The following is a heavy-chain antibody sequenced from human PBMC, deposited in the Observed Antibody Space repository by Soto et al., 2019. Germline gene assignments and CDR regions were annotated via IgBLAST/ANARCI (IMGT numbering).Heavy chain of an antibody. Sequence: EVQLVESGGGLVKPGGSLRLSCAASGFTFNTYDMNWVRQAPGKGLEWVSSITTSSAYIYYADSLKGRITISRDNAKNSLFLQMHSLRAEDTAVYYCVRSGTARLLRHSWFDTWGHGTLVTVSS. V-gene: IGHV3-21*01. CDR3: VRSGTARLLRHSWFDT. CDR2: ITTSSAYI. CDR1: GFTFNTYD. D-gene: IGHD2-21*01. J-gene: IGHJ5*01.